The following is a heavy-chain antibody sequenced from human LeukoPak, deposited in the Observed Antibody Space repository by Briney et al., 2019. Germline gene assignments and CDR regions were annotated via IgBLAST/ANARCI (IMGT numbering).Heavy chain of an antibody. Sequence: ASVKVSCKASGGTFSSYVITWVRQAPGQGPEWMGGIIPIFGTANYAQKFQGRVTNTTDESTSTAYMELSSLRSEDTAVYYCARGRMAAGTSGIDYWGQGTLVTVSS. CDR1: GGTFSSYV. D-gene: IGHD6-13*01. CDR2: IIPIFGTA. V-gene: IGHV1-69*05. J-gene: IGHJ4*02. CDR3: ARGRMAAGTSGIDY.